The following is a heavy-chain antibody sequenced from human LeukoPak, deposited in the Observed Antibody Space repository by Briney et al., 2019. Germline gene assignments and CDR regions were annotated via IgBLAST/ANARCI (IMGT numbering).Heavy chain of an antibody. V-gene: IGHV1-2*02. CDR2: INPNSGGT. Sequence: ASVKVSCKASGYTFTGYYMHWVRQAPGQGLEWMGWINPNSGGTNYAQKFQGRVTMTRDTSISTAYMELSRLRSDDTAVYYCAGDMVRGYILRRVLEHWGQGTLVTVSS. J-gene: IGHJ4*02. CDR1: GYTFTGYY. D-gene: IGHD3-10*01. CDR3: AGDMVRGYILRRVLEH.